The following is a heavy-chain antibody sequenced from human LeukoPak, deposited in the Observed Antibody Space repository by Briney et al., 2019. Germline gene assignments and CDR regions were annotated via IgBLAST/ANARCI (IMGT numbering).Heavy chain of an antibody. CDR3: ARPEEHGDYVHDAFDI. Sequence: GESLKISCKGSGYTFTTYWIGWVRQMPGKGLEWMGIIYPGDSDTRYSPSFQGQVTISADKSISTAYLQWNSLKASDTAMYYCARPEEHGDYVHDAFDIWGQGTMVTVSS. J-gene: IGHJ3*02. CDR1: GYTFTTYW. D-gene: IGHD4-17*01. CDR2: IYPGDSDT. V-gene: IGHV5-51*01.